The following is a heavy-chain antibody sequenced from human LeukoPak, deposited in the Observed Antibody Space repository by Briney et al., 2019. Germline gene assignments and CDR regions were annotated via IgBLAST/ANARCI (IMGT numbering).Heavy chain of an antibody. CDR3: ARSVDFWSGHDY. V-gene: IGHV1-69*13. CDR2: IIPIFGTA. Sequence: SVKVSCKASGYTFTSYYMHWVRQAPGQGLEWMGGIIPIFGTANYAQKFQGRVTITADESTSTAYMELSSLRSEDTAVYYCARSVDFWSGHDYWGQGTLVTVSS. D-gene: IGHD3-3*01. J-gene: IGHJ4*02. CDR1: GYTFTSYY.